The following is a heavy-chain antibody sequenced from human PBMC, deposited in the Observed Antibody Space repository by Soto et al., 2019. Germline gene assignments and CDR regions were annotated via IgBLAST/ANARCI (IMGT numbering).Heavy chain of an antibody. D-gene: IGHD5-12*01. CDR1: GYTFTSYA. J-gene: IGHJ4*02. CDR3: ARDYSGYGDPSDY. CDR2: INAGNGNT. Sequence: QVQLVQSGAEVKKPGASVKVSCKASGYTFTSYAMHWVRQAPGQRLERMGWINAGNGNTKYSQKFQGRVTITRDTSASTAYMELSSLRSEDTAVYYCARDYSGYGDPSDYWGQGTLVTVSS. V-gene: IGHV1-3*01.